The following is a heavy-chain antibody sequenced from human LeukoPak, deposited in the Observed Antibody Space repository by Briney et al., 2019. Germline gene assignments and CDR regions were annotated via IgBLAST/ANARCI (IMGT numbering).Heavy chain of an antibody. D-gene: IGHD6-19*01. CDR2: INPNSGGT. CDR1: GYTFTSYD. CDR3: ARDLGYSSGWFDY. J-gene: IGHJ4*02. V-gene: IGHV1-2*04. Sequence: GASVKVSCKASGYTFTSYDINWVRQATGQGLEWMGWINPNSGGTNYAQKFQGWVTMTRDTSISTAYMELSRLRSDDTAVYYCARDLGYSSGWFDYWGQGTLVTVSS.